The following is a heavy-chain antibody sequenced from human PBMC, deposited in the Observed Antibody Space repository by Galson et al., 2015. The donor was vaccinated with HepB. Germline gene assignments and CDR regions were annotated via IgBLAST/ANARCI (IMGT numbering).Heavy chain of an antibody. CDR1: GFTFSSYS. CDR3: AKASITIFGVVSYWYVDL. Sequence: SLRLSCAASGFTFSSYSMNWVRQAPGKGLEWVSSISSSGSYIYYADSVKGRFTISRDNAKHSLSLQMNSLRAEDTAVYYCAKASITIFGVVSYWYVDLWGRGTLVTVSS. CDR2: ISSSGSYI. J-gene: IGHJ2*01. V-gene: IGHV3-21*01. D-gene: IGHD3-3*01.